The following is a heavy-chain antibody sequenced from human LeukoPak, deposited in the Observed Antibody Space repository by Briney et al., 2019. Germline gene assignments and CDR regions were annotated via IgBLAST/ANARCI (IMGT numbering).Heavy chain of an antibody. CDR2: IYTSGST. Sequence: TSETLSLTCTVSGASVNSGNYYWTWIRQPAGKRLEWIGRIYTSGSTNYNPSLKSRVTISIDASKNQFSLRLSSVTAADTAVYYCASGYDFWSGYYYDYWGQGTLVTVSS. J-gene: IGHJ4*02. D-gene: IGHD3-3*01. CDR3: ASGYDFWSGYYYDY. V-gene: IGHV4-61*02. CDR1: GASVNSGNYY.